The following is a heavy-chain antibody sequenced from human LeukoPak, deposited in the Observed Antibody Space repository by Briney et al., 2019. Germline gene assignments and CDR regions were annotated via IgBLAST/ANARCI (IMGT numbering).Heavy chain of an antibody. CDR2: ISGSGGAT. J-gene: IGHJ4*02. CDR3: AKDLAPTIY. Sequence: GGSLRLSCAASGFTFSSYAMSWVRQAPGKGLEWVSGISGSGGATYYADSVKGRFTISRDNSKNTLYLQMNSLRVEDTAVYYCAKDLAPTIYWGQGTLVTVSS. V-gene: IGHV3-23*01. D-gene: IGHD2-2*01. CDR1: GFTFSSYA.